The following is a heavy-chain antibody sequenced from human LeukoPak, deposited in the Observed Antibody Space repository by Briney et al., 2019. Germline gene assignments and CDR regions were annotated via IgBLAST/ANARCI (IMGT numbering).Heavy chain of an antibody. CDR1: GFIFSNYW. Sequence: GGSLRLSCAASGFIFSNYWMHWVRQGPGKGLVWVSRIDSDGRITTYADSVKGRFTISRDNAKNTLYLQMNSLRADDTAVYYCVRGLGGYWGQGTLVTVSS. V-gene: IGHV3-74*01. CDR3: VRGLGGY. J-gene: IGHJ4*02. CDR2: IDSDGRIT. D-gene: IGHD2-15*01.